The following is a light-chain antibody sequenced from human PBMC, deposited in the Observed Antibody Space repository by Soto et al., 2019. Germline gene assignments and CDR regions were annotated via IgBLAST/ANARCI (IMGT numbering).Light chain of an antibody. J-gene: IGKJ4*01. CDR2: DAS. V-gene: IGKV3-11*01. Sequence: EIVLTQSPATLSLSPGDRATLSCRASQTMRSSHLAWYQQKPGQAPRLLIYDASNRATGIPARFSGSGSGTDITLTISSLEPEDFAVYYCQQRSNWPPGVTSGGGTKVDIK. CDR1: QTMRSSH. CDR3: QQRSNWPPGVT.